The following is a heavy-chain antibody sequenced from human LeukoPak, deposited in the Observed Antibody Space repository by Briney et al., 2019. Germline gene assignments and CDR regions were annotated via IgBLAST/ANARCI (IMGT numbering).Heavy chain of an antibody. J-gene: IGHJ4*02. V-gene: IGHV3-48*02. CDR1: GFTFSSYS. Sequence: GGSLRLSCAGSGFTFSSYSMNWVRQAPGKGLEWVAYISTLSSTIYYADSVKGRFAISRDNAKNSLYLQTNSLRDEDTAVYYCARHGSGFNYWGRGALVTVSS. CDR3: ARHGSGFNY. CDR2: ISTLSSTI. D-gene: IGHD3-10*01.